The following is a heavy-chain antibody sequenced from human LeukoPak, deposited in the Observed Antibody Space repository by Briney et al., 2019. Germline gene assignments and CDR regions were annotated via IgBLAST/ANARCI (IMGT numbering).Heavy chain of an antibody. CDR3: AKDAQRWLQLLIDY. CDR2: ITNDGSST. V-gene: IGHV3-74*01. Sequence: PGGSLRLSCAASGLTFSSHWMHWVRQAPGKGLVWVSRITNDGSSTTYADSVKGRFTISRDNAKNMLYLQVNSLRAEDTAVYYCAKDAQRWLQLLIDYWGQGTLVTVSS. D-gene: IGHD5-24*01. J-gene: IGHJ4*02. CDR1: GLTFSSHW.